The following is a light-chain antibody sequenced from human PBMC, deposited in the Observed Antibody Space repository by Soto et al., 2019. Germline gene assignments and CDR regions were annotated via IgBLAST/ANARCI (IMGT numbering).Light chain of an antibody. CDR2: GAS. V-gene: IGKV3-20*01. Sequence: SVWTSPRFPPPVYTGESGTRRFVSSHFVSSRSLAWYQQKPGQAPRLLIYGASTRATGIPDRFSGSGSGTDFTLTIILLEAEDFIVYCCQQYESLPITFGQGTRLEIK. CDR1: HFVSSRS. J-gene: IGKJ5*01. CDR3: QQYESLPIT.